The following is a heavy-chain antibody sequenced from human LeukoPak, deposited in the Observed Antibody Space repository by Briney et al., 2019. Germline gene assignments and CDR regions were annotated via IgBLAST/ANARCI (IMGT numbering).Heavy chain of an antibody. CDR2: INPNTGGT. CDR1: GYTFTGYY. V-gene: IGHV1-2*02. Sequence: VASVKVSCKASGYTFTGYYFHWVRQAPGQGLGWMGWINPNTGGTNYAQRFQGRVTLTWDTSISTAYMELNRLTSDDTAVYYCAASDGHIKAGYYYYMDVWGKGTSVTVSS. J-gene: IGHJ6*03. CDR3: AASDGHIKAGYYYYMDV. D-gene: IGHD3-10*01.